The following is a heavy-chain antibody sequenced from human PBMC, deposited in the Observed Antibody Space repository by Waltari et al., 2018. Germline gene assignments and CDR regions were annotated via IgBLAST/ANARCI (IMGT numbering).Heavy chain of an antibody. CDR3: AKDAFGNTYLDH. CDR2: IWFQGGDE. CDR1: GFSLGGYG. V-gene: IGHV3-30*18. D-gene: IGHD3-10*01. Sequence: QVQLVESGGGVVQPGKSLRLSCAAPGFSLGGYGMHWVRQAPGRGLEWVALIWFQGGDEYYADSVRGRFTISRDNSKNILYLHMDSLRVDDTAVYYCAKDAFGNTYLDHWGQGTLVTVSS. J-gene: IGHJ4*02.